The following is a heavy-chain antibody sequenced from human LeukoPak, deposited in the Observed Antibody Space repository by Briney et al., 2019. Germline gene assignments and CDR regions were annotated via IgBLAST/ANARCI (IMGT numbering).Heavy chain of an antibody. D-gene: IGHD5-18*01. Sequence: GGSLRLSCLASGFTFSTYWMSWVRPAPGKGLEWVANIKEDGSEKNYADSVKGRFTISKDNAKNSLYLQMNSLRAEDTAVYYCARGYTCCYWGQGTLVIVSS. V-gene: IGHV3-7*04. J-gene: IGHJ4*02. CDR3: ARGYTCCY. CDR2: IKEDGSEK. CDR1: GFTFSTYW.